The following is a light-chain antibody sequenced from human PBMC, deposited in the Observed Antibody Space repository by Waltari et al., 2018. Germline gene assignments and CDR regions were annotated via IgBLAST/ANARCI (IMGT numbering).Light chain of an antibody. CDR3: MQALQTPS. J-gene: IGKJ4*01. Sequence: DIVMTQSPLSLPVTPGEPASISCRSSQSLLHSNGYNYLDWYLQTQGQSPQLQIYLGSNXASGVXXRFSGSGSGTDFTLKISRVEAEDVGVYYCMQALQTPSFGGGTKVEIK. CDR1: QSLLHSNGYNY. V-gene: IGKV2-28*01. CDR2: LGS.